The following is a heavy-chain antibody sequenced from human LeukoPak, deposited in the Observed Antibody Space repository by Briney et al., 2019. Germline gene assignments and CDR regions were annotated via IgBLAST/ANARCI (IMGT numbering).Heavy chain of an antibody. D-gene: IGHD5-18*01. J-gene: IGHJ4*02. V-gene: IGHV3-20*04. CDR2: INWNGGST. CDR3: AKDKYSPFDY. Sequence: PGGSLRLSCAASGFTFDDYGMSWVRQAPGKGLEWVSGINWNGGSTGYADSVKGRFTISRDSSKNTLYLQMNSLRAEDTAVYYCAKDKYSPFDYWGQGTLVTVSS. CDR1: GFTFDDYG.